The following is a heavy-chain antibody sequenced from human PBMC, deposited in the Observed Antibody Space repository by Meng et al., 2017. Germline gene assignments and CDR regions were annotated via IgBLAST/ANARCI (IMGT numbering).Heavy chain of an antibody. D-gene: IGHD3-22*01. CDR2: IYSGGST. J-gene: IGHJ5*02. CDR3: ARGGEDYDSSGNSQS. Sequence: GGSLRLSCAASGFTVSSNYMSWVRQAPGKGLEWFSVIYSGGSTYYADSVEGRFTISRDNAKNTLYLQKNSLRAEDTAVDYCARGGEDYDSSGNSQSWGQGTLVTVSS. CDR1: GFTVSSNY. V-gene: IGHV3-66*01.